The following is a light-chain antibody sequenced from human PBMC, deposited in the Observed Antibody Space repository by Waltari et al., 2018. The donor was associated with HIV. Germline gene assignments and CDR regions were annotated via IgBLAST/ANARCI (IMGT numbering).Light chain of an antibody. J-gene: IGKJ2*01. Sequence: DIHLTQFPSSLSASVGDRVNITCRASENIYTYLHWYQEKPGKAPKILIHGASKLQNGVRPRFSGGRYETEFTLTIGNLRPEDFSTYFCQQSYNTVVFTFGQGT. CDR2: GAS. CDR3: QQSYNTVVFT. CDR1: ENIYTY. V-gene: IGKV1-39*01.